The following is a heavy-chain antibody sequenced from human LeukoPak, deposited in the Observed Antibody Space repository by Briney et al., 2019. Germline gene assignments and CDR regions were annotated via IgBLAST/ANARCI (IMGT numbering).Heavy chain of an antibody. CDR3: VKRPGGIAAPYYFDY. D-gene: IGHD6-6*01. Sequence: PGGSLRLSCSASGFNFGYYAMHWVRQAPGKGLEYVSAISSDGGGTYYADSAKSRFNISRDNFKDTLYLQMSSLRTEDTAVYYCVKRPGGIAAPYYFDYWGQGTLVTVSS. CDR2: ISSDGGGT. V-gene: IGHV3-64D*09. J-gene: IGHJ4*02. CDR1: GFNFGYYA.